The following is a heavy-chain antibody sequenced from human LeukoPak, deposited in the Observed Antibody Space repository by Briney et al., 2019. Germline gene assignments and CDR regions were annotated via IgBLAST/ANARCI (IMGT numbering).Heavy chain of an antibody. CDR1: GFSVSNYY. D-gene: IGHD2-21*02. Sequence: GGSLRLSCAASGFSVSNYYMSWVRQPPGKGLEWVSVMYTGGGRYYGDSVKGRFTISRDNSKNTVFLQMNSLRVEDTALYYCTRGQSYCGADCYSDWGQGTLVTVSS. CDR2: MYTGGGR. CDR3: TRGQSYCGADCYSD. J-gene: IGHJ4*02. V-gene: IGHV3-66*01.